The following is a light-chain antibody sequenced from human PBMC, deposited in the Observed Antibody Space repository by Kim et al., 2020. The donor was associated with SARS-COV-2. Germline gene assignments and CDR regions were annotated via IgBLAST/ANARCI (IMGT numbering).Light chain of an antibody. Sequence: QSVTTSCPVTSSDVGDYNRVSWYQQSPGTAPKLIIYEVSHRPSGVPDRFSGSKSGNTASLTISGLQAEDEADYYCNSWTSSNTFVFGTVTKVTVL. J-gene: IGLJ1*01. CDR2: EVS. V-gene: IGLV2-18*02. CDR3: NSWTSSNTFV. CDR1: SSDVGDYNR.